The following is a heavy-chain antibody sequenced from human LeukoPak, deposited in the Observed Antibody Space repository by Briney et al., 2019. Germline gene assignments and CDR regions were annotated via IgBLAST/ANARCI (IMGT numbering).Heavy chain of an antibody. V-gene: IGHV4-59*11. Sequence: SETLSLTCTVSVGSISSHYWGWIRQPPGKRLEWIGYVFYSGSAGYNPSLKSQVTISVDTSKNQFSLRLSSVTAADTAVHDCARGPGSGYFWFDPRGQG. D-gene: IGHD3-3*01. J-gene: IGHJ5*02. CDR1: VGSISSHY. CDR2: VFYSGSA. CDR3: ARGPGSGYFWFDP.